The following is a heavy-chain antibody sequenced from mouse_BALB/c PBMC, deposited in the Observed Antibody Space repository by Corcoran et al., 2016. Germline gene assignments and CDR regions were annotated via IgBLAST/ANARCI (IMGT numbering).Heavy chain of an antibody. CDR2: NDPANGNT. CDR3: GRSREGNYEVS. Sequence: EVQLQQSREELVKPGASDKLSCTPSGFNIKDTYMHWVKQRPEQGLEWIGRNDPANGNTKYDPKFQGKATITADTSSNTVYLQLSSLTSEATAVYYCGRSREGNYEVSWGQCSTLTVSS. D-gene: IGHD2-4*01. V-gene: IGHV14-3*02. J-gene: IGHJ2*01. CDR1: GFNIKDTY.